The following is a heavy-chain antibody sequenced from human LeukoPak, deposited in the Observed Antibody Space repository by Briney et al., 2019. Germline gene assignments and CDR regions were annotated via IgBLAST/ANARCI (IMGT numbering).Heavy chain of an antibody. CDR3: AREGVSGSQNWFDP. Sequence: PGGSLRLSCAASGFTISTYSMNWVRQAPGKGLEWVSYISDSSVTIYYADSVKGRFTISRDNAKNSLYLQMNSLRAEDTAVYYCAREGVSGSQNWFDPWGQGTPVTVSS. V-gene: IGHV3-48*01. CDR1: GFTISTYS. J-gene: IGHJ5*02. CDR2: ISDSSVTI. D-gene: IGHD1-26*01.